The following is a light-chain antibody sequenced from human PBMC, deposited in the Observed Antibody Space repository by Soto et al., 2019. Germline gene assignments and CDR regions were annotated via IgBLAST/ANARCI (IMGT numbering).Light chain of an antibody. Sequence: QSALTQPASVSGSPGQSITISCTGTSSDVGAYNFVSWYQQFPGKAPKLMIYEVSNRPSGVSDRFSGSKSGNTASLIISGLRPEDEADYYCSVYTRTSTYVFGTGTKLTVL. V-gene: IGLV2-14*01. CDR3: SVYTRTSTYV. J-gene: IGLJ1*01. CDR1: SSDVGAYNF. CDR2: EVS.